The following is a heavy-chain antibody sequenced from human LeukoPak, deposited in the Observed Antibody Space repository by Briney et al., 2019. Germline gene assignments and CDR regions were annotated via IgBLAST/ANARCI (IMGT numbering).Heavy chain of an antibody. CDR1: GFTFSSYT. V-gene: IGHV3-48*01. J-gene: IGHJ6*03. CDR2: ISSSTSTI. D-gene: IGHD1-26*01. Sequence: PGGSLRLSCAASGFTFSSYTMNWVRQAPGKGLEWVSYISSSTSTIYYADSVKGRFTISRDNAKNSLYLQMNSLRAEDTAVYYCAREGYYGRYYYYYYMDVWGKGTTVTISS. CDR3: AREGYYGRYYYYYYMDV.